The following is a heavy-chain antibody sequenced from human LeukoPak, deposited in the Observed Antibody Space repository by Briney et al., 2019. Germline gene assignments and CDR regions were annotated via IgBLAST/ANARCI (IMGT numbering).Heavy chain of an antibody. CDR3: ARGRQLHLGELFPFAKFFQP. V-gene: IGHV1-2*02. D-gene: IGHD3-16*01. CDR2: INPNSGGT. Sequence: ASVKVSCKTSGYTFTGQYLHWVRQAPGQGLEWMGWINPNSGGTKSAQKFQGRVIMTRDTSISTAYMELRSLSSDDTAVYYCARGRQLHLGELFPFAKFFQPWCQGTLVTVFS. J-gene: IGHJ1*01. CDR1: GYTFTGQY.